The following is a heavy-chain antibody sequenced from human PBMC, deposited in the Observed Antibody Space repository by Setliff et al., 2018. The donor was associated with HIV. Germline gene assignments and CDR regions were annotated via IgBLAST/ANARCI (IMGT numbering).Heavy chain of an antibody. V-gene: IGHV4-34*01. CDR2: ITDDGTA. J-gene: IGHJ6*02. D-gene: IGHD2-8*01. CDR3: ARGRSCESDWCWLYYNYYYGMDV. Sequence: ETQSLTCAVYGGSLTNYYWSWIRQSPGKGLEWIGEITDDGTATYTSSLKSRVTISLDTSKKQLSLKVTSVTAADTAIYYCARGRSCESDWCWLYYNYYYGMDVWAQGTAVTVSS. CDR1: GGSLTNYY.